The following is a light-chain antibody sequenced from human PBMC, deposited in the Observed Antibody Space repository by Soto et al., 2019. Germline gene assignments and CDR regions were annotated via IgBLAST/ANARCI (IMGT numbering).Light chain of an antibody. CDR1: SSDVGSYNY. CDR3: SSYAGSNNPYV. J-gene: IGLJ1*01. CDR2: EVS. Sequence: QSALTQPPSASGSPGQSVAISCTGTSSDVGSYNYVSWYQQHPGKAPKLMIYEVSKRPSGVPDRFSGSKSGNTASLTVSGLQAEVEADYYCSSYAGSNNPYVFGTGTKLTVL. V-gene: IGLV2-8*01.